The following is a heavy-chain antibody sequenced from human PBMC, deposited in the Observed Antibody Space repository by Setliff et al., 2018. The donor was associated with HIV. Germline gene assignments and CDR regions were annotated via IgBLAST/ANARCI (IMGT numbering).Heavy chain of an antibody. J-gene: IGHJ4*02. CDR2: VYHSGGT. V-gene: IGHV4-39*01. CDR1: GGSISSFSYY. CDR3: ASTKGYCSGGSCYNTYYFDY. Sequence: PSETLSLTCTVSGGSISSFSYYWAWIRQSPGKGLEWIGNVYHSGGTDYNPSLRSRVSISVDTSTNQFSLSLASVTAADTAVYYCASTKGYCSGGSCYNTYYFDYWGQGTLVTVSS. D-gene: IGHD2-15*01.